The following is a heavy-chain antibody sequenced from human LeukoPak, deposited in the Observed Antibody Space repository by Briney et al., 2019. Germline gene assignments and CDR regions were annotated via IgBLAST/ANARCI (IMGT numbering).Heavy chain of an antibody. CDR1: GFTFTRFN. CDR2: ITTSGTYI. V-gene: IGHV3-21*06. CDR3: ASVLWFGAFDF. Sequence: PGGSLRLSCAASGFTFTRFNMNWVRQAPGKGLELVSSITTSGTYIYYADSVKGRFTISRDNAKNSLYPQTNSLRDDDTAVYYCASVLWFGAFDFWGQGTMVTVS. J-gene: IGHJ3*01. D-gene: IGHD3-10*01.